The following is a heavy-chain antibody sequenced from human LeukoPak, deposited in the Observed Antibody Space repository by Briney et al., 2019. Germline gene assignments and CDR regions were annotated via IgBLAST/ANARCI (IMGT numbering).Heavy chain of an antibody. D-gene: IGHD6-13*01. V-gene: IGHV4-59*01. CDR3: ARATAGTGYYFDY. Sequence: SETPSLTCTVSGASISSYFWTWIRQPPGKGLEWIGYMYHSGTTYYNPSLKSRVTISVDTSKNQFSLNLSSVTPADTAVYYCARATAGTGYYFDYWGQGTLVTVSS. J-gene: IGHJ4*02. CDR2: MYHSGTT. CDR1: GASISSYF.